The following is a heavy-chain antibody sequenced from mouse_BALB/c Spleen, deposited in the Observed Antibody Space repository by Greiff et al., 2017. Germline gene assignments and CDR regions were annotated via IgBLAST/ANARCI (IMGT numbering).Heavy chain of an antibody. CDR1: GFTFSDYY. CDR3: ARHQTSSWFAY. CDR2: ISDGGSYT. J-gene: IGHJ3*01. V-gene: IGHV5-4*02. Sequence: EVKLMESGGGLVKPGGSLKLSCAASGFTFSDYYMYWVRQTPEKRLEWVATISDGGSYTYYPDSVKGRFTISRDNAKNNLYLQMSSLKSEDTAMYYCARHQTSSWFAYWGQGTLVTVSA.